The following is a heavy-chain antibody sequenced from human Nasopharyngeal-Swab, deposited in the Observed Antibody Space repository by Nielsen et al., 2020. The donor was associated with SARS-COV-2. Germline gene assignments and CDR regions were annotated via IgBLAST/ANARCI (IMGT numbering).Heavy chain of an antibody. Sequence: GESLKISCAASGFTFSSYGMHWVRPAPGKGLEWVAVISYDGSNKYYADSVKGRFTISRDNSKNTLYLQMNSPRAEDTAVYYCARAIYCSSTSCFGFDYWGQGTLVTVSS. V-gene: IGHV3-30*03. CDR3: ARAIYCSSTSCFGFDY. J-gene: IGHJ4*02. CDR2: ISYDGSNK. D-gene: IGHD2-2*01. CDR1: GFTFSSYG.